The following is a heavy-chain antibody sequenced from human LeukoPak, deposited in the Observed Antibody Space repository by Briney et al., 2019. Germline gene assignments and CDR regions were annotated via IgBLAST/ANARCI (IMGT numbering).Heavy chain of an antibody. CDR1: DGSISSSSYY. V-gene: IGHV4-39*07. CDR3: ARGLRARGLSYYYGSGSFDY. J-gene: IGHJ4*02. CDR2: FYYSGST. Sequence: SETLSLTCTVSDGSISSSSYYWGWIRQPPGKGLEWIGNFYYSGSTYYNASLKSRVTISVDTSKNQFSLKLSSVTAADTAVYYCARGLRARGLSYYYGSGSFDYWGQGTLVTVSS. D-gene: IGHD3-10*01.